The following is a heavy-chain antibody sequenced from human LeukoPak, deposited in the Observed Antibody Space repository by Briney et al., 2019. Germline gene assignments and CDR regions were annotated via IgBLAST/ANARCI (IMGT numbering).Heavy chain of an antibody. V-gene: IGHV3-30*01. CDR3: ARDRCGGDCSPLTYYYYGMDV. CDR2: ISYDGSNK. CDR1: GFTFSSYA. J-gene: IGHJ6*02. Sequence: GSLRLPCAASGFTFSSYAMHWVRQAPGKGLEWVAVISYDGSNKYYADSVKGRFTISRDNSKNTLYLQMNSLRAEDTAVYYCARDRCGGDCSPLTYYYYGMDVWGQGTTVTVSS. D-gene: IGHD2-21*02.